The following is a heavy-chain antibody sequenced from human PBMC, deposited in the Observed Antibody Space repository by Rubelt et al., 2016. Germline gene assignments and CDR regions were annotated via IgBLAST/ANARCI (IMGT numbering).Heavy chain of an antibody. J-gene: IGHJ4*02. CDR2: VNHNGNT. V-gene: IGHV4-34*01. Sequence: QVQLQQWGAGLLKPSETLSLTCDVYGGSFSGYYWGWIRQPPGKGLEWIGEVNHNGNTNYNPSLKSRLTISLDTSKSQFSLKLSSVTAADTAVYYCAKELCSGGNCYLGYWGQGTRVTVSS. CDR3: AKELCSGGNCYLGY. CDR1: GGSFSGYY. D-gene: IGHD2-15*01.